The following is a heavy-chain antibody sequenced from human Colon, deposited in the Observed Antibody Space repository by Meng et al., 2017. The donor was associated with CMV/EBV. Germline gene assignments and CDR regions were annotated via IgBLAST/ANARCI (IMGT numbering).Heavy chain of an antibody. D-gene: IGHD1-14*01. CDR2: ISYDGTKT. CDR1: GITLSNYK. CDR3: ITEAPGGDY. Sequence: RLSCEASGITLSNYKMHWVRQAPGKGLEWVAVISYDGTKTYHGDSVKGRFTISRDNAKNTLYLQMNSLRAEDTAFYYCITEAPGGDYWGQGTLVTVSS. V-gene: IGHV3-30*03. J-gene: IGHJ4*02.